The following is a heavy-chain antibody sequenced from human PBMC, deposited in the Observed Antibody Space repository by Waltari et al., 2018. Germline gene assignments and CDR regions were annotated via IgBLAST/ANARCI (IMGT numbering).Heavy chain of an antibody. D-gene: IGHD2-21*01. Sequence: QVQLVQSGAEVKQPGTSVKVPCKASGGPFSRYAITWVRPAPGQGLEWLGGIIPIFGTANYAQKFQGRVTITTDESTSTAYMELSSLRSEDTAVYYCARDSYCGGDCYSNWFDPWGQGTLVTVSS. J-gene: IGHJ5*02. CDR3: ARDSYCGGDCYSNWFDP. CDR2: IIPIFGTA. V-gene: IGHV1-69*05. CDR1: GGPFSRYA.